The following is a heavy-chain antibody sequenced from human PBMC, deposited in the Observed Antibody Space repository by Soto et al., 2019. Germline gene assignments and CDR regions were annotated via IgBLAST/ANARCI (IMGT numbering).Heavy chain of an antibody. D-gene: IGHD3-16*01. J-gene: IGHJ6*02. CDR3: ARGNPFNYAGFDV. CDR1: GYTFRDFD. Sequence: QAHLEQSGAEVKRPGASVKVSCKASGYTFRDFDINWLRQASGQGPEWMGWMNAKSGDTFFAQRFQGKFNMTWDTSLSTAYMEVGSLTSDDTSIYYCARGNPFNYAGFDVWGQGTTVAVSS. CDR2: MNAKSGDT. V-gene: IGHV1-8*01.